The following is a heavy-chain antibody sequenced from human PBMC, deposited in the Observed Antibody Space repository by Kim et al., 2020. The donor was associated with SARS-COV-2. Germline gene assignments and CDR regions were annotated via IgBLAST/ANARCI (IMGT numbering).Heavy chain of an antibody. V-gene: IGHV1-3*01. CDR1: GYTFTSYA. CDR3: ARALVGYDILTGYSPFDY. J-gene: IGHJ4*02. CDR2: INAGNGNT. Sequence: ASVKVSCKASGYTFTSYAMHWVRQAPGQRLEWMGWINAGNGNTKYSQKFQGRVTITRDTSASTAYMELSSLRSEDTAVYYCARALVGYDILTGYSPFDYWGQGTLVTVSS. D-gene: IGHD3-9*01.